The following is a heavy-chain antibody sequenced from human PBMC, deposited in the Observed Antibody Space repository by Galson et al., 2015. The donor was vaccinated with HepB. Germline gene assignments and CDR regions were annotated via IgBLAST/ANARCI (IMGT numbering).Heavy chain of an antibody. D-gene: IGHD2-2*01. CDR3: ARTPIVVVPAAIYYYYMDV. Sequence: CAISGDSVSSNSAAWNWIRQSPSRGLEWLGRTYYRSKWYNDYAVSVKSRITINPDTSKNQFSLQLNSVTPEDAAVYYCARTPIVVVPAAIYYYYMDVWGKGTTVTVSS. CDR2: TYYRSKWYN. V-gene: IGHV6-1*01. J-gene: IGHJ6*03. CDR1: GDSVSSNSAA.